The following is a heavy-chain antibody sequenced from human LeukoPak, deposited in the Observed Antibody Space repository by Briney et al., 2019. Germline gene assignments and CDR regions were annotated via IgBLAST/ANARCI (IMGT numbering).Heavy chain of an antibody. V-gene: IGHV3-48*03. CDR3: ARSNNDILTGAQDY. Sequence: GGSLRLSCAASGFTFSAYEMNWVRQAPGKGLEWVSYISDSGSTIYYADSVKGRFTISRDNAKNSLYLQMNSLRAEDTALYYCARSNNDILTGAQDYWGQGTLVTVSS. CDR2: ISDSGSTI. CDR1: GFTFSAYE. D-gene: IGHD3-9*01. J-gene: IGHJ4*02.